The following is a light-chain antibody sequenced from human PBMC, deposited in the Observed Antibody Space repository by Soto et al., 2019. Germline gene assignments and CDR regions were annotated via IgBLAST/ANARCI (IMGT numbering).Light chain of an antibody. CDR2: AAS. Sequence: QMTQSPSSLSASVGDRVSITCRASQDIRNELGWYQQKPGKAPKLLIYAASSLQSGVPSRFSGSGSGTDFTLTISSLQPEEFATYYCLQDYNYPWTFGQGTKVEIK. V-gene: IGKV1-6*01. CDR3: LQDYNYPWT. J-gene: IGKJ1*01. CDR1: QDIRNE.